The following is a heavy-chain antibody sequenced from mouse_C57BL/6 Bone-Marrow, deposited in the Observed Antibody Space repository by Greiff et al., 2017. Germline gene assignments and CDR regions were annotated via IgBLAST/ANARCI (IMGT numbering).Heavy chain of an antibody. CDR3: TGYSGVAY. Sequence: EVKLLESGGGLVQPGGSMKLSCVASGFTFSNYWMNWVRPSPGKGLEWVAQIRLKSDNYATHYAESVKGRLTISRDDSKSSVYLQMNNLRAEDTGVYYCTGYSGVAYWGQGTLVTVSA. CDR2: IRLKSDNYAT. J-gene: IGHJ3*01. D-gene: IGHD2-12*01. V-gene: IGHV6-3*01. CDR1: GFTFSNYW.